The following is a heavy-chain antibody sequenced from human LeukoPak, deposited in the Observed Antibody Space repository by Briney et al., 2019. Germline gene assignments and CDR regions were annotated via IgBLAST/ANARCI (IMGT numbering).Heavy chain of an antibody. V-gene: IGHV3-23*01. J-gene: IGHJ4*02. Sequence: GRSLRLSCPATKFTFTTDAMTWGPQAPGKEIQWFSAFSRSGVVTYYADSVKGRFTLSRDNSKDTLYLQMNSLRAEDTAVYYCAKVFVVVPAPYYFDYWGQGTLVTVSS. D-gene: IGHD2-2*01. CDR2: FSRSGVVT. CDR1: KFTFTTDA. CDR3: AKVFVVVPAPYYFDY.